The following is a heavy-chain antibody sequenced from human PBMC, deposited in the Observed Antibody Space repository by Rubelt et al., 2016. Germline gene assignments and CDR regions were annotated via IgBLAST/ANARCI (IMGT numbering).Heavy chain of an antibody. CDR2: MNPNSGNT. J-gene: IGHJ3*02. D-gene: IGHD5-24*01. V-gene: IGHV1-8*01. Sequence: QVQLVQSGAEVKKPGASVKVSCKASGYTFTSYDINWVRQATGQGLEWMGWMNPNSGNTSYAQKFQGRVTMTRDTSTSTVYMELSSLRSDDTAVYYCARRDGYNWDDAFDIWGQGTMVTVSS. CDR1: GYTFTSYD. CDR3: ARRDGYNWDDAFDI.